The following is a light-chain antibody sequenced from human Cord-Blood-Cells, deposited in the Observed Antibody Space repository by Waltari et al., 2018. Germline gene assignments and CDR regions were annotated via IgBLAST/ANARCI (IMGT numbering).Light chain of an antibody. CDR1: SSDGGGYNY. CDR2: DVS. V-gene: IGLV2-14*01. CDR3: SSYTSSSTNYV. J-gene: IGLJ1*01. Sequence: QSALTQPASVSGSPGQSITISCTGTSSDGGGYNYVSWYQQHPGKAPKLMIYDVSNLPSGVSNRFSGSKSGNTASLTISGLQAEDEADYYCSSYTSSSTNYVFGTGTKVTVL.